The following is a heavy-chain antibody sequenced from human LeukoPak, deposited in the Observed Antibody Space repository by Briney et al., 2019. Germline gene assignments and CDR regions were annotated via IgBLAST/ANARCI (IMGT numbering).Heavy chain of an antibody. CDR1: GGSISSGPYY. Sequence: RTSETLSLTCTVSGGSISSGPYYWSWIRQPAGKGLEWIGRIYTSGSTNYNPSLKSRVTMSVDTSKNQFSLKLRSVMAADTAVYYCARAYCVGDCTVLHIYFDDWGQGTLVTVSS. CDR2: IYTSGST. CDR3: ARAYCVGDCTVLHIYFDD. D-gene: IGHD2-21*02. V-gene: IGHV4-61*02. J-gene: IGHJ4*02.